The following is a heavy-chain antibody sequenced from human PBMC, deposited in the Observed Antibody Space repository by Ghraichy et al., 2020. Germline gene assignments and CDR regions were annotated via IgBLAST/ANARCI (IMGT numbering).Heavy chain of an antibody. J-gene: IGHJ4*02. CDR3: AREVNHGLCFDY. CDR2: IYYSGST. CDR1: GGSVSSGSYY. D-gene: IGHD2-2*01. V-gene: IGHV4-61*01. Sequence: SETLSLTCTVSGGSVSSGSYYWSWIRQPPGKGLEWIGYIYYSGSTNYNPSLKSRVTISVDTSKNQFSLKLSSVTAADTAVYYCAREVNHGLCFDYWGQGTLVTVSS.